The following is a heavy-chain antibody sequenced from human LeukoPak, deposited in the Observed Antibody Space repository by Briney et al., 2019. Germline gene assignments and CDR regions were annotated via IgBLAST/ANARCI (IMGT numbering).Heavy chain of an antibody. Sequence: QPGGSLRLSCAASGFTFSSYEMNWVRQAPGKGLEWVSYISSSGSTIYYADSVKGRFTISRDNAKNSLYLQMNSLRAEDTAVYYCARGDSSSWYFDYWGQGTLVTVSS. V-gene: IGHV3-48*03. CDR2: ISSSGSTI. CDR3: ARGDSSSWYFDY. J-gene: IGHJ4*02. CDR1: GFTFSSYE. D-gene: IGHD6-13*01.